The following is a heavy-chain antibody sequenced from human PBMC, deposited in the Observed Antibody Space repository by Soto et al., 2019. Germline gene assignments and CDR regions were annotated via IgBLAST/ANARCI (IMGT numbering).Heavy chain of an antibody. CDR1: GGSFSNHY. Sequence: SETLSLTCGVYGGSFSNHYWTWIRQAPGKGLEWIGEISHSGSSNYIPSLKSRATISVDTSKDQFSLELNSVTAADTGVYYCAAVDIVATRADYYYYGMVVWGQGTPVTVYS. CDR3: AAVDIVATRADYYYYGMVV. J-gene: IGHJ6*02. D-gene: IGHD5-12*01. V-gene: IGHV4-34*01. CDR2: ISHSGSS.